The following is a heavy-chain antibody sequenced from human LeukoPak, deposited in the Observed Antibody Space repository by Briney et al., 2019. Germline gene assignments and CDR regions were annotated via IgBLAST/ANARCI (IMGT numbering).Heavy chain of an antibody. J-gene: IGHJ4*02. V-gene: IGHV3-48*03. CDR3: ARGYCSGGSCWYFDY. CDR1: GFTFSSYE. D-gene: IGHD2-15*01. Sequence: GGSLRLSCAASGFTFSSYEMNWVRQAPGKGLEWVSYISSSGSTIYYADSAKGRFTISRDNAKNSLYLQMNSLRAEDTALYYCARGYCSGGSCWYFDYWGQGTPVTVSS. CDR2: ISSSGSTI.